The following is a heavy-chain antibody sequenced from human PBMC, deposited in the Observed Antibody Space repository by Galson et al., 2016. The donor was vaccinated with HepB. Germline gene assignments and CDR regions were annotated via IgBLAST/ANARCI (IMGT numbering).Heavy chain of an antibody. CDR1: GGSISDNY. CDR3: AKARRSIFGVDVTYFDY. D-gene: IGHD3-3*01. J-gene: IGHJ4*02. V-gene: IGHV4-59*01. CDR2: IYHSGST. Sequence: SETLSLTCSVSGGSISDNYWSWVRQPPGKGLEWIGYIYHSGSTIYSPSLKSRVTISGDTSKNQVSLRLRSVTTTDTAVYYCAKARRSIFGVDVTYFDYWGQGILVTVSS.